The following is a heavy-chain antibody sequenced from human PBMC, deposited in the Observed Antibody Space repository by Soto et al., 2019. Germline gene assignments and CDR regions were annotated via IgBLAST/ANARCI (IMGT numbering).Heavy chain of an antibody. V-gene: IGHV4-4*07. CDR1: GGSINTFY. CDR3: AREGSYSAYNFAHGIQLWSFDF. J-gene: IGHJ4*02. D-gene: IGHD5-12*01. Sequence: TSETLCLPCTVSGGSINTFYWSWVRQPAGKVLEWIGRIFSSGSTSFNPSLESLVAMSVDTSKNHFSLNLSSVTAADMAVYYCAREGSYSAYNFAHGIQLWSFDFWGQGALVTVSS. CDR2: IFSSGST.